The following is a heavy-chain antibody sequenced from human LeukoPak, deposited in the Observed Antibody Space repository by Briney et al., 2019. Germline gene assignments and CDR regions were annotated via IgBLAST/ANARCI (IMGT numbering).Heavy chain of an antibody. J-gene: IGHJ4*02. Sequence: HPGGSLRLSCAASGFTFSSYSMNWVRQAPGRGLEWVSYISSSSSTIYYADSVKGRFTISRDNAKNSLYLQMNSLRAEDTALYYCAKDVCSGGSCYVYWGQGTLVTVSS. V-gene: IGHV3-48*04. CDR1: GFTFSSYS. CDR2: ISSSSSTI. D-gene: IGHD2-15*01. CDR3: AKDVCSGGSCYVY.